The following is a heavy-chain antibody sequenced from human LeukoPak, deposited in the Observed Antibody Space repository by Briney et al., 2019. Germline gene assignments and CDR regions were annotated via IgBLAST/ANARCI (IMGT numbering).Heavy chain of an antibody. D-gene: IGHD6-19*01. J-gene: IGHJ4*02. CDR3: TTEYSSGWYDY. CDR1: GFTVSSNY. Sequence: GGSLRLSCAASGFTVSSNYMSWVPRAPGKGLEWVSVIYSGGSTYYADSVKGRFTISRDDSKNTLYLQMNSLKTEDTAVYYCTTEYSSGWYDYWGQGTLVTVSS. V-gene: IGHV3-53*01. CDR2: IYSGGST.